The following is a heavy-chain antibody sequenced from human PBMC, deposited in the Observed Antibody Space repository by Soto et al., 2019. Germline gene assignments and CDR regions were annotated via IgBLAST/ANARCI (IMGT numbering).Heavy chain of an antibody. V-gene: IGHV3-23*01. Sequence: GGSLRLSCAASGFTFSSYAMSWVRQAPGKGLEWVSAIRGSGGSTYYADSVKGRFTISRDNSKNTLYLQMNSLRAEDTAVYYCAQGSGWNWFDPWGQGTLVTVSS. CDR2: IRGSGGST. CDR3: AQGSGWNWFDP. D-gene: IGHD6-19*01. CDR1: GFTFSSYA. J-gene: IGHJ5*02.